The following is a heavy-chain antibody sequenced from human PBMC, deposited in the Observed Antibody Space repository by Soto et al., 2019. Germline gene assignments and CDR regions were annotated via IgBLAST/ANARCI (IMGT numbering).Heavy chain of an antibody. CDR2: TYYRSKWYN. Sequence: PSQTLSLTCAISGDSVSSNSAAWNWIRQSPSRGLEWLGRTYYRSKWYNDYAVSVKSRITINPDTSKNQFSLQLNSVTPEDTAVYYCARARYCSSTSCLNAYYYYGMDVWGQGTTVTVSS. CDR1: GDSVSSNSAA. D-gene: IGHD2-2*01. J-gene: IGHJ6*02. CDR3: ARARYCSSTSCLNAYYYYGMDV. V-gene: IGHV6-1*01.